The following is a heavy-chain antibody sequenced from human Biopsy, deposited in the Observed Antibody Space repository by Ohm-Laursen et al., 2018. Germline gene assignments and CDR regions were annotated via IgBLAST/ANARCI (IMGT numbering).Heavy chain of an antibody. CDR2: INHSGRT. CDR3: VRGVDYYDPYHYYALDV. J-gene: IGHJ6*02. V-gene: IGHV4-34*01. CDR1: GESFNGYY. Sequence: GTLSLTCAVYGESFNGYYWSWIRQTTGKGLEWIGEINHSGRTNYNPSLKSRVTISVDTSKNQFSLKVKLVTAAVTAVYYCVRGVDYYDPYHYYALDVGGQGTTVTVSS. D-gene: IGHD3-22*01.